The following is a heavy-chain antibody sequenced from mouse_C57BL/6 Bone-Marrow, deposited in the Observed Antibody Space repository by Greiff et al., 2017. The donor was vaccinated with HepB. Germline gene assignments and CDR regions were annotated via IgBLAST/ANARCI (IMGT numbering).Heavy chain of an antibody. D-gene: IGHD1-1*01. V-gene: IGHV1-59*01. CDR1: GYTFTSYW. J-gene: IGHJ4*01. CDR3: ASGSSYAMDY. Sequence: QVQLQQPGAELVRPGTSVKLSCKASGYTFTSYWMHCVKQRPGQGLEWIGVIDPSDSYTNSNQTFKGKAQLTVDTSSSTAYMQLSSLTSEDSAVYYCASGSSYAMDYWGQGTSVTVSS. CDR2: IDPSDSYT.